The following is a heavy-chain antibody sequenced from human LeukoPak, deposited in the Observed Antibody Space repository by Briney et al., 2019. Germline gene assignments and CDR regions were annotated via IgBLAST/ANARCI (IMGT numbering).Heavy chain of an antibody. CDR1: GGSISSSSYY. V-gene: IGHV4-39*01. CDR3: ASNEWSGYYFDY. CDR2: MYSSGST. Sequence: PSETLSLTCTVSGGSISSSSYYWGWIRQPPGKGLEWIGSMYSSGSTYYNPSLKSRVIMSVGTSKNQFSLKLSSVTAADTAVYYCASNEWSGYYFDYWGQGTLVTVSS. J-gene: IGHJ4*02. D-gene: IGHD3-3*01.